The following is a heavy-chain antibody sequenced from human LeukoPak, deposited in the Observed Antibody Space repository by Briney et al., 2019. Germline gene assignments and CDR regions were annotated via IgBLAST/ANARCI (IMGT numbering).Heavy chain of an antibody. Sequence: ASVKVPCKVSGYTLTELSMHWVRQAPGKGLEWMGGFDPEDGETIYAQKFQGRVTMTEDTSTDTAYMELSSLRSEDTAVYYCARDLRLLWFGELLSRYYYYGMDVWGQGTTVTVSS. CDR1: GYTLTELS. CDR2: FDPEDGET. D-gene: IGHD3-10*01. CDR3: ARDLRLLWFGELLSRYYYYGMDV. J-gene: IGHJ6*02. V-gene: IGHV1-24*01.